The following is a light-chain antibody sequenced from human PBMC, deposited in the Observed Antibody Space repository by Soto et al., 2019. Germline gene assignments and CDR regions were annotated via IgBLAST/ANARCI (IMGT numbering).Light chain of an antibody. J-gene: IGKJ3*01. V-gene: IGKV3-15*01. CDR1: QSISSN. CDR2: GAS. Sequence: IVMTQSPATLSVSPGERASLSCRASQSISSNLAWYQQKPGQAPRLLIYGASTRATGIPATFSGSGSGTEFTHTISSLQSEDFAVYYCQQYNNWPFTFGPGTKVDIK. CDR3: QQYNNWPFT.